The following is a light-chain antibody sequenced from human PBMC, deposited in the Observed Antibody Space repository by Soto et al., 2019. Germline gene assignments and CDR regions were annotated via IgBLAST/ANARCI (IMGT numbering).Light chain of an antibody. CDR3: CSYAGTSTHTV. V-gene: IGLV2-23*02. Sequence: QSALTQPASVSGSPGQSITISCTGTSSDVGSYNLVSWYQQHPGKAPKLMISEVSKRPSGISDRFSGSKSGSTASLTISGLQAEHEADYYCCSYAGTSTHTVFGGGTQLTVL. J-gene: IGLJ7*01. CDR1: SSDVGSYNL. CDR2: EVS.